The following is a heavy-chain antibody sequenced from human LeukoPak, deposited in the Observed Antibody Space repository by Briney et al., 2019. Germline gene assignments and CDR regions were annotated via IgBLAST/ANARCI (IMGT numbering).Heavy chain of an antibody. CDR1: GFTFSNYW. D-gene: IGHD1-7*01. Sequence: GGSLRLYCAASGFTFSNYWMSWVRQAPGKGLEGVANIKQDGSEKYYVDSVKGRFTISRDNAKNSLYLQMNSLRAEDTAVYYCARDQGSWNYGDYWGQGTLVTVSS. J-gene: IGHJ4*02. CDR2: IKQDGSEK. CDR3: ARDQGSWNYGDY. V-gene: IGHV3-7*01.